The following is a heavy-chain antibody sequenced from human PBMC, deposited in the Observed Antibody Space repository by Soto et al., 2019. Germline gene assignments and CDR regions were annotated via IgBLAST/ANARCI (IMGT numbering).Heavy chain of an antibody. Sequence: GGSLRLSCAASGFTFSSYAMSWVRQAQGKGLEWVSSISGSGGSTYYADSVKGRFTISRDNSKNTLYLQMNSLRAEDTAVYYCAKLPQDSIAARPRHYYYYGMDVWGQGTTVTVSS. V-gene: IGHV3-23*01. CDR1: GFTFSSYA. J-gene: IGHJ6*02. D-gene: IGHD6-6*01. CDR3: AKLPQDSIAARPRHYYYYGMDV. CDR2: ISGSGGST.